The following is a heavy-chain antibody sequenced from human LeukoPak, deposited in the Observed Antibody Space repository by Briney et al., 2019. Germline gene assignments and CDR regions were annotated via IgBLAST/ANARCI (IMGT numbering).Heavy chain of an antibody. CDR2: ISSSSSYI. CDR3: ARDMPSTLRYFDWLSYYYYMDV. J-gene: IGHJ6*03. Sequence: PGGSLRLSCAASGFTFSSYSMNWVRQAPGKGLEGVSSISSSSSYIYYADSVKGRFTISRDNAKNSLYLQMNSLRAEDTAVYYCARDMPSTLRYFDWLSYYYYMDVWGKGTTVTVSS. D-gene: IGHD3-9*01. CDR1: GFTFSSYS. V-gene: IGHV3-21*01.